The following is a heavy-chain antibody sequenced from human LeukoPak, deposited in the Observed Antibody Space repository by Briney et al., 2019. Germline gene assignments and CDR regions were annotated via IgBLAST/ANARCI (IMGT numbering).Heavy chain of an antibody. CDR2: ISAYNGNT. Sequence: ASVKVSCKASGYTFTSYGISWVRQAPGQGLEWMGWISAYNGNTNYAQKFQGRVTMTEDTSTDTAYMELSSLRSEDTAVYYCATGPYSSGWYYGYWGQGTLVTVSS. CDR1: GYTFTSYG. D-gene: IGHD6-19*01. V-gene: IGHV1-18*01. CDR3: ATGPYSSGWYYGY. J-gene: IGHJ4*02.